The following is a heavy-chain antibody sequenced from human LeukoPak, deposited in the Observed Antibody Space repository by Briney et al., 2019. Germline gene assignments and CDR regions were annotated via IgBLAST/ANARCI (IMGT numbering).Heavy chain of an antibody. Sequence: GASVKVSCKVSGDSLTDLSIHWVRQAPGKGLEWMGGSDLEDGETVYAQKFEDRLIVTEDTSTGTAYMELRSLTSEDMALYYCATGASTAMRGLDVWGQGTTVTVSS. CDR3: ATGASTAMRGLDV. CDR2: SDLEDGET. CDR1: GDSLTDLS. V-gene: IGHV1-24*01. D-gene: IGHD2-2*01. J-gene: IGHJ6*02.